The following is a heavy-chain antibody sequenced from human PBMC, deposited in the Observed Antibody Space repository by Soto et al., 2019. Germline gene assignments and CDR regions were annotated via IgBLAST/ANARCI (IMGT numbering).Heavy chain of an antibody. Sequence: SEPLSLTCTGPGGSIKIGTYYWSLIRQPPGKGLEWIGFIHYSGSTNYNPSLKGRVTMSVDTSKNQFSLKLTSVNTADTAIYYCTRGGDPYKTDHWGQGNLVTVS. CDR1: GGSIKIGTYY. J-gene: IGHJ4*02. CDR2: IHYSGST. CDR3: TRGGDPYKTDH. D-gene: IGHD2-21*01. V-gene: IGHV4-61*01.